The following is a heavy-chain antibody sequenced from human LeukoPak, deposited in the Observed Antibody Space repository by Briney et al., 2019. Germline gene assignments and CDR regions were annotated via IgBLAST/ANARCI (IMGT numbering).Heavy chain of an antibody. CDR1: GFTFSSYE. D-gene: IGHD5-18*01. CDR2: ISSSGSTI. CDR3: ARYGYGGGFDY. V-gene: IGHV3-48*03. J-gene: IGHJ4*02. Sequence: GGSLRLSCAASGFTFSSYEMSWVRQAPGKGLEWVSDISSSGSTIYYADSVEGRFTTSRDNAKNSLYLQVNSLRAEDTAVYYCARYGYGGGFDYWGQGTLVTVSS.